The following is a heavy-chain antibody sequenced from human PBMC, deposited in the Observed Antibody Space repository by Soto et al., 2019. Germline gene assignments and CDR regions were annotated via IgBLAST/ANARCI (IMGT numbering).Heavy chain of an antibody. CDR3: ARHPSDFWFDP. Sequence: PSETLSLTCTVSGGSISSGDYYWSWIRQHPGKGLEWIGYFYYSGNTYYNPSLKSRVTISVDTSKNQFSLKLSSVTAADTAVYYCARHPSDFWFDPWGQGTLVTVSS. CDR1: GGSISSGDYY. V-gene: IGHV4-31*03. D-gene: IGHD2-21*02. J-gene: IGHJ5*02. CDR2: FYYSGNT.